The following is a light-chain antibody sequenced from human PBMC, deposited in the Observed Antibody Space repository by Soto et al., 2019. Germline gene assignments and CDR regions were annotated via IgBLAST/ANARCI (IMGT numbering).Light chain of an antibody. J-gene: IGKJ2*01. CDR3: QQYNNWPMYT. Sequence: EIVMTQSPATLSVSPGERATLSCRASQSVSSNLAWYQQKPGQAPRLLIYGASTRATGIPARFSGSGSGTEFTLTISSLQSEDFAVYYRQQYNNWPMYTFGQGTKVDIK. V-gene: IGKV3-15*01. CDR2: GAS. CDR1: QSVSSN.